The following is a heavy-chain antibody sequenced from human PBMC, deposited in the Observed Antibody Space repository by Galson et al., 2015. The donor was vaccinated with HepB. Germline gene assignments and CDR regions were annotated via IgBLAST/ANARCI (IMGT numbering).Heavy chain of an antibody. D-gene: IGHD6-6*01. CDR1: GGTFSTYA. CDR3: ARKGIAAPTNPVDY. CDR2: ITPIFGTA. J-gene: IGHJ4*02. V-gene: IGHV1-69*13. Sequence: SVKVSCKASGGTFSTYAISWVRQAPGQGLEWMGGITPIFGTANYTQKFQGRVTITADESTSTAYMELSSLRSDDTAVYYCARKGIAAPTNPVDYWGQGTQVTVSS.